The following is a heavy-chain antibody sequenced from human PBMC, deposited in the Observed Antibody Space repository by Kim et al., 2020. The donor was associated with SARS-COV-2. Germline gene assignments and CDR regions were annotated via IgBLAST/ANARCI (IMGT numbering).Heavy chain of an antibody. Sequence: GSTNCNPSLKSRVTISMDKSKNQFSLNRMSVTAADTAVYYCVRGGGYYLDYWGQGTLVAVSS. J-gene: IGHJ4*02. V-gene: IGHV4-4*02. CDR2: GST. CDR3: VRGGGYYLDY. D-gene: IGHD2-15*01.